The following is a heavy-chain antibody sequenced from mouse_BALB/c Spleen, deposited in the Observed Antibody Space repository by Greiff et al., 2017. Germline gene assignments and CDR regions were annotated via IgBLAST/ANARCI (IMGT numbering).Heavy chain of an antibody. J-gene: IGHJ2*01. CDR3: ARDSTTVVAPFDY. CDR1: GFTFTDYY. V-gene: IGHV7-3*02. D-gene: IGHD1-1*01. CDR2: IRNKANGYTT. Sequence: EVKLVESGGGLVQPGGSLRLSCATSGFTFTDYYMSWVRQPPGKALEWLGFIRNKANGYTTEYSASVKGRFTISRDNSQSILYLQMNTLRAEDSATYYCARDSTTVVAPFDYWGQGTTLTVSS.